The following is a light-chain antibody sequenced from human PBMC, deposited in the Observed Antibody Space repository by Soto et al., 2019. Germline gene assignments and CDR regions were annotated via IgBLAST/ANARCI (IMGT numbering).Light chain of an antibody. J-gene: IGLJ3*02. CDR2: GNS. CDR1: SSNIGAGYD. Sequence: QSVLTQPPSVSGAPGQRVTISCTGSSSNIGAGYDVHWYQQLPGTAPKLLIYGNSNRPSGVPDRFSGSKSGTSASLAITGLRAEDEADYYCQSYDSSRSAWVFGGGTKLTVL. V-gene: IGLV1-40*01. CDR3: QSYDSSRSAWV.